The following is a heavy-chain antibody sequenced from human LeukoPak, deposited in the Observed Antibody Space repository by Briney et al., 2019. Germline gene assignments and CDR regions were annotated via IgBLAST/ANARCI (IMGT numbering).Heavy chain of an antibody. CDR3: ARRTESSSPYYYYYYGMDV. V-gene: IGHV4-4*02. D-gene: IGHD6-13*01. CDR2: IYHSGST. CDR1: EFTLSNYW. Sequence: GSLRLSCADSEFTLSNYWVHWVRQPPGKGLEWIGEIYHSGSTNYNPSLKSRVTISVDKSKNQFSLKLSSVTAADTAVYYCARRTESSSPYYYYYYGMDVWGQGTTVTVSS. J-gene: IGHJ6*02.